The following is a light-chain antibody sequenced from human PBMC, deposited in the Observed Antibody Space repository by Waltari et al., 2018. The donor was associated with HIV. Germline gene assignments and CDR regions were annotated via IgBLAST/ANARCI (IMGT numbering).Light chain of an antibody. V-gene: IGKV3-15*01. CDR1: QSVTRH. J-gene: IGKJ1*01. CDR3: QQYNNLPQT. CDR2: CAS. Sequence: IVMTQSPATLSVSPGERATLSCRASQSVTRHLAWYQQKPGQAPRLLIYCASTRATGIPARFSGSGSGTEFTLTISSLQSEDFAVYYCQQYNNLPQTFGQGTKVEIK.